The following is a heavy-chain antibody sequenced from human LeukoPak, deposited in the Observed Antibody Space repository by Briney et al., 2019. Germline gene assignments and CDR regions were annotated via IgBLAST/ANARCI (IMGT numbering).Heavy chain of an antibody. V-gene: IGHV3-21*01. Sequence: GGSLRLSCAASGFTFSSYSMNWVRQAPGKGLEWVSSISSSRSYIYYADSVKGRFTISRDNAKNSLYLQMNSLRAEDTAVYYCARDDLGYCSSTSCYIGAFDIWGQGTMVTVSS. CDR1: GFTFSSYS. CDR3: ARDDLGYCSSTSCYIGAFDI. J-gene: IGHJ3*02. CDR2: ISSSRSYI. D-gene: IGHD2-2*02.